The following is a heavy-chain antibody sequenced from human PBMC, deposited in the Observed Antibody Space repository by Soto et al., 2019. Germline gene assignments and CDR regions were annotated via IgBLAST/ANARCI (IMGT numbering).Heavy chain of an antibody. CDR3: ARDPENYFDY. CDR2: MYHSGST. J-gene: IGHJ4*02. V-gene: IGHV4-30-2*01. Sequence: SETLSLTCAVSGGSISSGGYSWSWIRQPPGKGLEWIGYMYHSGSTYYNPSLKSRVTISIDRSKNQFSLKLSSVTAADTAVYYCARDPENYFDYWGQGTLVTVSS. CDR1: GGSISSGGYS.